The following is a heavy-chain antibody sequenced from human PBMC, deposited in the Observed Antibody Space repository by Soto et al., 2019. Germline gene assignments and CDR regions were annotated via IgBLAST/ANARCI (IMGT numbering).Heavy chain of an antibody. D-gene: IGHD1-26*01. CDR2: IWYVGSNK. CDR1: GFTFSSYG. CDR3: ARDLGVGWFDP. V-gene: IGHV3-33*01. Sequence: QVQLVESGGGVVQPGRSLRLSCAASGFTFSSYGMHWVRQAPGKGLEWVAVIWYVGSNKYYADPVKGRFTISRDNSKNTLYLQMNSLRAEDTAVYYCARDLGVGWFDPWGQGTLVTVSS. J-gene: IGHJ5*02.